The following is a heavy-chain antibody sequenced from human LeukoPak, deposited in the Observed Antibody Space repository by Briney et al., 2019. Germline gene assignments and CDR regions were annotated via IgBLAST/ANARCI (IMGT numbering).Heavy chain of an antibody. D-gene: IGHD5-18*01. V-gene: IGHV4-30-2*01. CDR1: GGSISSGGYS. CDR3: ASQRRTVMVRDD. Sequence: SQTLSLTCAVSGGSISSGGYSWSWIRQPPGKGLEWIGYIYHSGSTYYIPSLKSRVTISVDTSKNQFSLKLSSVTAADTAVYYCASQRRTVMVRDDWGQGTLVTVSS. CDR2: IYHSGST. J-gene: IGHJ4*02.